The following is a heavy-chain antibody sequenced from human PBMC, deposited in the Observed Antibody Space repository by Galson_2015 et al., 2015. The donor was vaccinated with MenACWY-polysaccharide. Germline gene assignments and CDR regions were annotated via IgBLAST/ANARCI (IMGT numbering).Heavy chain of an antibody. CDR1: GYSFTSYD. V-gene: IGHV1-8*01. Sequence: SVKVSCKASGYSFTSYDINWVRQATGQGLEWMGWMNHKTGDAGFAQKFQGRVTMTRDTSISTARMELSSLRSEDTALYYCARVGYSNDFDYWGQGTLVTVSS. CDR2: MNHKTGDA. CDR3: ARVGYSNDFDY. J-gene: IGHJ4*02. D-gene: IGHD5-18*01.